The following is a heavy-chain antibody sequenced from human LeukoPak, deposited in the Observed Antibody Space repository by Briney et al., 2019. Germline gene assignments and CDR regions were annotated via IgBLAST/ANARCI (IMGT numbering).Heavy chain of an antibody. CDR1: VGSISTYY. J-gene: IGHJ3*02. Sequence: SETLSLTQPLPVGSISTYYYSWIRSPHSPGPNSIGYLNYSRSTNYNPSRKSRVTISLETFKNKISLKLSSVTAAYTAAYYCARGAAGDILPGHDAFDIWGQGTMVTVSS. CDR3: ARGAAGDILPGHDAFDI. CDR2: LNYSRST. D-gene: IGHD3-9*01. V-gene: IGHV4-59*01.